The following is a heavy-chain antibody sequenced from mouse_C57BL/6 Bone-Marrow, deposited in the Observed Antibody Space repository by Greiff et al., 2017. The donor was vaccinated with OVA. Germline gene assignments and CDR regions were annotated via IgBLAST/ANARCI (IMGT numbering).Heavy chain of an antibody. CDR1: GFTFNTYA. D-gene: IGHD1-1*01. CDR2: IRSKSSNYAT. CDR3: VGSKGNYYGSYFDY. J-gene: IGHJ2*01. Sequence: DVMLVESGGGLVQPKGSLKLSCAASGFTFNTYAMHWVRQAPGKGLEWVARIRSKSSNYATYYADSVKDRFTISRDDSQSMLYLQMNNLKTEDTAMYYCVGSKGNYYGSYFDYWGQGTTLTVSS. V-gene: IGHV10-3*01.